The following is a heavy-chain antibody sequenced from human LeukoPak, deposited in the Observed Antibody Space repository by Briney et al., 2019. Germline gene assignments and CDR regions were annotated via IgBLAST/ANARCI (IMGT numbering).Heavy chain of an antibody. Sequence: ASVKVSCKASGYTFTGYYMHWVRRAPGQGLEWMGIINPSGGSTSYAQKFQGRVTMTRDTSTSTVYMELSSLRSEDTAVYYCATYGYNPQAYYYYGMDVWGQGTTVTVSS. CDR1: GYTFTGYY. CDR3: ATYGYNPQAYYYYGMDV. D-gene: IGHD5-24*01. V-gene: IGHV1-46*01. CDR2: INPSGGST. J-gene: IGHJ6*02.